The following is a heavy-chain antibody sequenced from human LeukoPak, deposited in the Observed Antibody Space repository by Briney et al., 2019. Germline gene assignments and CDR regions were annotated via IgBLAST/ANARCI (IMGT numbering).Heavy chain of an antibody. CDR1: GSSISSYY. Sequence: TSETLSLTCTVSGSSISSYYWSWIRQPPGKGLEWIGYIYYSGSTNYNPPLKSRVTISVDASKNQFSLKLSSVTAADTAVYYCARVPVGATFYYGMDVWGQGTTVTVSS. CDR2: IYYSGST. V-gene: IGHV4-59*01. J-gene: IGHJ6*02. CDR3: ARVPVGATFYYGMDV. D-gene: IGHD1-26*01.